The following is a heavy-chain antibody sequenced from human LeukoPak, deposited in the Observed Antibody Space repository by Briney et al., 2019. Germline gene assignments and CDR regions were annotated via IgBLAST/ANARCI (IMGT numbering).Heavy chain of an antibody. CDR3: ARDSRAGRGYSGNFDY. D-gene: IGHD5-12*01. CDR2: ISYDGSNK. Sequence: GGSLRLSCAVSGFTFSSYWMSWVRQAPGKGLEWVAVISYDGSNKYYADSVKGRFTISRDNSKNTLYLQMNSLRAEDTAVYYCARDSRAGRGYSGNFDYWGQGTLVTVSS. J-gene: IGHJ4*02. CDR1: GFTFSSYW. V-gene: IGHV3-30*03.